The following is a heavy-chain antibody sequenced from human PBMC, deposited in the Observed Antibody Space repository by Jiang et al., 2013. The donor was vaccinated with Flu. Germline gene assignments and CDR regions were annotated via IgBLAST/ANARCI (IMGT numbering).Heavy chain of an antibody. CDR3: ARYYYDSSGSFDY. Sequence: ESGGGLVQPGGSLRLSCAASGFTFSSYSMNWVRQAPGKGLEWVSYISSSSSTIYYADSVKGRFTISRDNAKNSLYLQMNSLRAEDTAVYYCARYYYDSSGSFDYWGQGTLVTVSS. CDR2: ISSSSSTI. D-gene: IGHD3-22*01. CDR1: GFTFSSYS. V-gene: IGHV3-48*01. J-gene: IGHJ4*02.